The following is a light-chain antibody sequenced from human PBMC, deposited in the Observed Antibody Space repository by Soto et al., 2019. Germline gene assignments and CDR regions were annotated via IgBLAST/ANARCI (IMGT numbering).Light chain of an antibody. Sequence: EIVMTQSPATLSVSPGERATLSCRASLSVSSHLAWYQQKPGQAPRLLIYGASTRATGVPARSSGSGSGTAFTLTISSLQSEDFAVYYCQQYTDWPLTSGPGTKVAIK. CDR1: LSVSSH. CDR2: GAS. V-gene: IGKV3-15*01. J-gene: IGKJ3*01. CDR3: QQYTDWPLT.